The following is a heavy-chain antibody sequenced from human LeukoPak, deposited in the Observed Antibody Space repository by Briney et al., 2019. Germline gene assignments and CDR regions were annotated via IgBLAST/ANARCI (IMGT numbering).Heavy chain of an antibody. Sequence: SETLSLTCDVSGYSINFGHLWGWIRQPPGKGLEWIASINHSGRTYYTPSLKSRVTISVDTLKNQFSLKVTSVTAEDTAMYFCARESSAVAHTMMRDWLDPWGQGTLVTVSS. V-gene: IGHV4-38-2*02. CDR2: INHSGRT. D-gene: IGHD3-22*01. J-gene: IGHJ5*02. CDR3: ARESSAVAHTMMRDWLDP. CDR1: GYSINFGHL.